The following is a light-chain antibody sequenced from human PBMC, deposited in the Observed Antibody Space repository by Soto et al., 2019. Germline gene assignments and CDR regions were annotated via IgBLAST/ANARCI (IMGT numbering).Light chain of an antibody. V-gene: IGLV4-69*01. CDR3: SSYTSSSTYVV. J-gene: IGLJ2*01. CDR1: SGHSSYA. CDR2: LNSDGSH. Sequence: QSVLTQSPSASASLGASVKLTCTLSSGHSSYAIAWHQQQPEKGPRYLMKLNSDGSHIKGDGIPDRFSGSSSGAERYLTISSLQSEDEADYYCSSYTSSSTYVVFGGGTKLTVL.